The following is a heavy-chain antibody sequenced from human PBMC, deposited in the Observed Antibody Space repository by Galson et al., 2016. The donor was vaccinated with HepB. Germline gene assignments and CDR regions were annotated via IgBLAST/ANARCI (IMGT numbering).Heavy chain of an antibody. Sequence: SVKVSCKASGGSFTDYAISWVRQAPGQGLEWMGGIIPMFVTPNYAQKFQDRVTITADESTTTVYLELTSLKSEDTAVYYCARGGILSVAMRALDVWGHGTMVTVSS. CDR1: GGSFTDYA. J-gene: IGHJ3*01. D-gene: IGHD2-2*01. CDR3: ARGGILSVAMRALDV. CDR2: IIPMFVTP. V-gene: IGHV1-69*13.